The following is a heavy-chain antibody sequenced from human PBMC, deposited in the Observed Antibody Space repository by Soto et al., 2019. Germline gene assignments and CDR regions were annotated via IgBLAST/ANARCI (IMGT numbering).Heavy chain of an antibody. D-gene: IGHD1-7*01. V-gene: IGHV3-7*01. CDR3: AKDGWNWVLDY. J-gene: IGHJ4*02. CDR1: GFTFSNFW. Sequence: EVQLAESGGGLVQPGGSLRLSCAASGFTFSNFWMSWVRQAPGKGLEWVASIKEDGSVKYYVDSVKGRFSISRDNAQNSLYLQMNSLRAEDTAVYYCAKDGWNWVLDYWGQGTLVTVSS. CDR2: IKEDGSVK.